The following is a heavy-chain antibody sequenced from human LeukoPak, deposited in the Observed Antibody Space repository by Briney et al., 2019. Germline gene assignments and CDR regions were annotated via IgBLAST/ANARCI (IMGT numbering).Heavy chain of an antibody. V-gene: IGHV3-23*01. CDR3: AKTLPTFYGSGSYYKNPIDY. Sequence: GGSLRLSCATSGFTFSSYGMSWVRQAPGKGLEWVSAISGSGDSTFYADSVKGRFTISRDNSKNTLYMLMNSLRAEDTAVYYCAKTLPTFYGSGSYYKNPIDYWGQGTLVTVSS. CDR1: GFTFSSYG. D-gene: IGHD3-10*01. J-gene: IGHJ4*02. CDR2: ISGSGDST.